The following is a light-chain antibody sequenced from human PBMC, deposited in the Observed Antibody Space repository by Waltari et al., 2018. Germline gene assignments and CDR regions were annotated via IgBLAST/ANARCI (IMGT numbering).Light chain of an antibody. J-gene: IGKJ1*01. CDR1: QSLFYDSNNRNY. Sequence: IVVTQSPDSLAVSLGERVTINCRSNQSLFYDSNNRNYLAWYQQKPGQPPRPLIYWAYMRQSGVPDRFTGSGSGTDFTLTISSLQAEDVAVYYCQQYFSTPWTFGHETAVEIK. CDR2: WAY. CDR3: QQYFSTPWT. V-gene: IGKV4-1*01.